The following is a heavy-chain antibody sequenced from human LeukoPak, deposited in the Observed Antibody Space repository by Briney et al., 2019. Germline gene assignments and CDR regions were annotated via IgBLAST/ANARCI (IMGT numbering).Heavy chain of an antibody. CDR3: ASPPLAGYYDSSGYYYDY. CDR2: ISYDGSNK. Sequence: PGGSLKLSCAASGFTFSGSAMHWVRQAPGKGLEWVAVISYDGSNKYYADSVKGRFTISRDNSKNTLYLQMNSLRAEDTAVYYCASPPLAGYYDSSGYYYDYWGQGTLVTVSS. J-gene: IGHJ4*02. V-gene: IGHV3-30*04. CDR1: GFTFSGSA. D-gene: IGHD3-22*01.